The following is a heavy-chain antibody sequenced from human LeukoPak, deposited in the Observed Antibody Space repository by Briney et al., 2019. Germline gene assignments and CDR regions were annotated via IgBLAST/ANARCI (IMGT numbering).Heavy chain of an antibody. CDR3: ARGSRRPKFDY. CDR2: INHSGST. Sequence: PSETLSLTCAVYGGSFSGYYWSWIRQPPGKGLEWIGEINHSGSTNYNPSLKGRVTISVDTSKNQFSLKLSSVTAADTAVYYCARGSRRPKFDYWGQGTLVTVSS. J-gene: IGHJ4*02. D-gene: IGHD6-13*01. CDR1: GGSFSGYY. V-gene: IGHV4-34*01.